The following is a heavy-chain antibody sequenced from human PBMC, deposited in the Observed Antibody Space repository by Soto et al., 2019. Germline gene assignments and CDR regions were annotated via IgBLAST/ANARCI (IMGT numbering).Heavy chain of an antibody. Sequence: EVQLLESGGGLVQPGGSLRLSCAASGFTFSSYAMSWVRQAPGKGLEWVSGISGSGDSTYYADSVKGRFTISRDNSRNTLYLQMNSLSAEDTAVYYCAKDPSPCRGYGSFDFWGQGTLVTVSS. CDR2: ISGSGDST. J-gene: IGHJ4*02. D-gene: IGHD5-12*01. CDR1: GFTFSSYA. CDR3: AKDPSPCRGYGSFDF. V-gene: IGHV3-23*01.